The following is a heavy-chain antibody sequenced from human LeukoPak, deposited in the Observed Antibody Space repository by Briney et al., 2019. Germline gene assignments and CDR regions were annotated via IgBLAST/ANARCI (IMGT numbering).Heavy chain of an antibody. Sequence: GGSLRLSCAGPGSGFTFSSYAMSWVRQAPGKGLEWLSSITDNGGSTYYADSVKGRFTISRDNSKNTLYLQMNSLRVEETAVYYCAKQIRLTSVQHLSWGQGTLVTVSS. CDR3: AKQIRLTSVQHLS. D-gene: IGHD4-17*01. V-gene: IGHV3-23*01. CDR1: GFTFSSYA. CDR2: ITDNGGST. J-gene: IGHJ5*02.